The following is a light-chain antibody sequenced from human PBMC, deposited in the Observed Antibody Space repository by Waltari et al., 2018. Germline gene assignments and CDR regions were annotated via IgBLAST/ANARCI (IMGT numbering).Light chain of an antibody. Sequence: SALTQPASVSGSPGQSITISCTESPSYVAEYPLPSWYHHHPGGAPKLLIYEVSKLPSGVSSRFSGSKSGKTASLTISGLQAEDEGDYYCCAFAGYGVYVFGSGTHVAVL. CDR2: EVS. CDR1: PSYVAEYPL. V-gene: IGLV2-23*02. J-gene: IGLJ1*01. CDR3: CAFAGYGVYV.